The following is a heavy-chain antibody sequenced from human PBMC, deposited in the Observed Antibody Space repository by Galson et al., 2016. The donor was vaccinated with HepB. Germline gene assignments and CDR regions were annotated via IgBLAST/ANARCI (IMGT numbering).Heavy chain of an antibody. CDR2: IYLSDSDT. CDR1: GTSFTSSW. D-gene: IGHD2-2*01. CDR3: ARHLGSYCSSTSCYLHAFDI. V-gene: IGHV5-51*01. J-gene: IGHJ3*02. Sequence: QSGAEVKKPGESLRISCKGSGTSFTSSWIGWVRQRPGKGLEWMGIIYLSDSDTRNSPSFQGQVTISADKSISTAYLQWSRLKASDTAMYYCARHLGSYCSSTSCYLHAFDIWGQGTMVTVSS.